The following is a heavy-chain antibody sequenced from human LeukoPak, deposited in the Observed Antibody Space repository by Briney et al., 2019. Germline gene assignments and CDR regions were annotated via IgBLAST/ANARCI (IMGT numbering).Heavy chain of an antibody. J-gene: IGHJ4*02. CDR3: ARGKRDSSWYGKVEDY. D-gene: IGHD6-13*01. CDR1: GFTFSSYA. V-gene: IGHV3-21*01. Sequence: GGSLRLSCAASGFTFSSYAMSWVRQAPGKGLEWVSSISSSSSYIYYADSVKGRFTISRDNAKNSLYLQMNSLRAEDTAVYYCARGKRDSSWYGKVEDYWGQGTLVTVSS. CDR2: ISSSSSYI.